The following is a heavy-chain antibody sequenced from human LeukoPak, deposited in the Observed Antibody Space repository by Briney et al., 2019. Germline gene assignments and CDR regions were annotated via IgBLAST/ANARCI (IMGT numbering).Heavy chain of an antibody. Sequence: SETLSLTCTVSGGSINNRTYYWGWIRQPPGKGLEWIGSIYYSGSTYYNPSLKSRVTISVDTSKNQFSLKLSSVTAADTAVYYCARHDYYGSGPPFDYWGQGTLVTVSS. CDR1: GGSINNRTYY. D-gene: IGHD3-10*01. CDR2: IYYSGST. CDR3: ARHDYYGSGPPFDY. V-gene: IGHV4-39*01. J-gene: IGHJ4*02.